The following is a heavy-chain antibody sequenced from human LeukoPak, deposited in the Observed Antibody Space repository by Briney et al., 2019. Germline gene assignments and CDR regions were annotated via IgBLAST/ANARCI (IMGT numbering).Heavy chain of an antibody. D-gene: IGHD4-23*01. J-gene: IGHJ6*03. CDR3: ARVDYGGNSLGSLFGRINRYYYYYMDV. CDR1: GYSISSGYY. V-gene: IGHV4-38-2*02. CDR2: IYHSGST. Sequence: PSETLSLTCTVSGYSISSGYYWGWIRQPPGKGLEWIGSIYHSGSTYYNPSLKSRVTISVDTSKNQFSLKLSSVTAADTAVYYCARVDYGGNSLGSLFGRINRYYYYYMDVWGKGTTVTVSS.